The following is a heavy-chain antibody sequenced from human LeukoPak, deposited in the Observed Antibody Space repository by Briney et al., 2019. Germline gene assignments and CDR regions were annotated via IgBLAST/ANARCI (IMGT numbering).Heavy chain of an antibody. J-gene: IGHJ5*02. V-gene: IGHV4-34*01. CDR2: INHSGST. CDR1: GGSPTGYY. CDR3: ARRYCSSTSCFRSWFDP. D-gene: IGHD2-2*01. Sequence: SETLSLTCALYGGSPTGYYWSWIRQPPGKGREWIGEINHSGSTNYNPSLKSRVTISVDTSKNQFSLKLSSVTAADTAVYYCARRYCSSTSCFRSWFDPWGQGTLVSVSS.